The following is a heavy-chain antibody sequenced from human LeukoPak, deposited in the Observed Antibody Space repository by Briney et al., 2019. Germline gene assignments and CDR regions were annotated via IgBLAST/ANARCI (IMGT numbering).Heavy chain of an antibody. J-gene: IGHJ5*02. CDR2: IWYDGSNK. Sequence: SGRSLRLSCGASGFTFSSYGMHWVRQAPGKGLEWVAVIWYDGSNKYYADSVKGRFTISRDKSKNTRYQQMISLRAEDTAVYYCAKDRYTNYVPESWGQGTLVTVSS. V-gene: IGHV3-33*03. D-gene: IGHD4-11*01. CDR3: AKDRYTNYVPES. CDR1: GFTFSSYG.